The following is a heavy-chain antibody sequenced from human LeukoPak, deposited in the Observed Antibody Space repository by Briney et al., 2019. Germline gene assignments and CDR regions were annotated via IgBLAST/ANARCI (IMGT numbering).Heavy chain of an antibody. D-gene: IGHD3-10*01. CDR3: ARRHPVWFGEGPHFDY. V-gene: IGHV3-48*01. CDR2: ISFSTSTI. J-gene: IGHJ4*02. Sequence: PGGSLRLSCSASGFTFSDFPMNWVRQAPGKGLEWVSYISFSTSTIYYADSVKGRFTISRDNAKNSLYLQMNSLRAEDTAVYYCARRHPVWFGEGPHFDYWGQGTLVTVSS. CDR1: GFTFSDFP.